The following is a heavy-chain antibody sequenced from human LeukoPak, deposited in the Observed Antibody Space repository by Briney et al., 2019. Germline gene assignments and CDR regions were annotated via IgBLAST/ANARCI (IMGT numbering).Heavy chain of an antibody. Sequence: ASETLSLTCAVSGYSISSGYYWGWIRQPPGKGLEWIGSIYHSGSTYYNPSLKSRVTISVDTSKNQFSLKLSSVTAADTAVYYCARGRLTMIVVVPDRGYMDVWGKGTTVTVSS. D-gene: IGHD3-22*01. CDR1: GYSISSGYY. V-gene: IGHV4-38-2*01. CDR3: ARGRLTMIVVVPDRGYMDV. J-gene: IGHJ6*03. CDR2: IYHSGST.